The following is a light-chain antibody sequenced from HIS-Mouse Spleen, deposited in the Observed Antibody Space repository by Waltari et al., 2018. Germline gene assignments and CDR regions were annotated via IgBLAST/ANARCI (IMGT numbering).Light chain of an antibody. CDR3: QVWDSSSDHVV. Sequence: SYVLTQPPSVSVAPGKTARIICGGNNIGSKSVHWYQQKTGQAPVLVVYDDSDRPSGIPGQFAGSDSVNAATLTISRVEAGDEADYYCQVWDSSSDHVVFGGGTKLTVL. J-gene: IGLJ2*01. CDR2: DDS. V-gene: IGLV3-21*03. CDR1: NIGSKS.